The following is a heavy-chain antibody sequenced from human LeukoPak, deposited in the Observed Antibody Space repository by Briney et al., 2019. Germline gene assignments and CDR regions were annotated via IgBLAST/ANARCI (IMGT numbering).Heavy chain of an antibody. CDR1: GFNFNTYG. V-gene: IGHV3-33*01. J-gene: IGHJ6*02. CDR3: ARDTGGSELGFIYYYYYGMDV. D-gene: IGHD2-15*01. Sequence: GGSLRLSCAASGFNFNTYGMHWDRQAPVKGLEWVAFIWSDGNNKYYADSVKGRFTISRDNSKNTLYLQMNSLRAEDTAVYYCARDTGGSELGFIYYYYYGMDVWGQWTTVTVSS. CDR2: IWSDGNNK.